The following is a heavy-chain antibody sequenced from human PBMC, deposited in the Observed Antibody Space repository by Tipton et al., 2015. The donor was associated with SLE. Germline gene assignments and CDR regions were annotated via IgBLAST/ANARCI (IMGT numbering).Heavy chain of an antibody. J-gene: IGHJ4*02. CDR1: GGSISNSY. Sequence: TLSLTCTVSGGSISNSYWTWIRQPPGKGLEWIGSIFYTGSVHDNPSLTSRVTMSLDTSKSQFSLRLTSVTAADTAVYYCASMGRQSPLDYWGQGTLVTVSS. CDR3: ASMGRQSPLDY. D-gene: IGHD1-26*01. V-gene: IGHV4-59*08. CDR2: IFYTGSV.